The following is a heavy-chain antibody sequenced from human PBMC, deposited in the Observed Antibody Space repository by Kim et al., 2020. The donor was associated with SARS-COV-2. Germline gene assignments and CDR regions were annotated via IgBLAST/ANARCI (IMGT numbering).Heavy chain of an antibody. CDR1: GYSISSAYY. CDR2: IRHSGST. CDR3: ARDGSLVSGAYDGFDL. Sequence: SETLSLTCTVSGYSISSAYYWAWVRQPPGKGLELIGSIRHSGSTYYNPSLKSRVTVSMDTSRNQFSLKLTSVTAADTAVYYCARDGSLVSGAYDGFDLWG. J-gene: IGHJ3*01. D-gene: IGHD3-10*01. V-gene: IGHV4-38-2*02.